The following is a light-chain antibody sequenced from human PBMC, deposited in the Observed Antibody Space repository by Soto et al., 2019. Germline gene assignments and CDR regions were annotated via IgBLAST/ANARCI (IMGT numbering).Light chain of an antibody. Sequence: EIVLTQSPGTLSLSPGERVTFSCRASQSVSSNYLAWYQQKPGQAPRLLIYGAFKRATGIPDRFSGSGSGTEFTLTISRMEPEDFEVYCCQQYGSSPRTFGQGTKVDIK. V-gene: IGKV3-20*01. CDR3: QQYGSSPRT. J-gene: IGKJ1*01. CDR1: QSVSSNY. CDR2: GAF.